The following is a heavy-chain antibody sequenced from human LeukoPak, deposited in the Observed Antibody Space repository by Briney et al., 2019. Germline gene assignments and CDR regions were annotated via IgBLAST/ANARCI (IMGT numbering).Heavy chain of an antibody. CDR1: GFSFSSAW. CDR2: ITSDGSTT. V-gene: IGHV3-74*01. D-gene: IGHD2-2*01. Sequence: PGGSLRLSCAASGFSFSSAWMHWVRQAPGEGLVAVSRITSDGSTTWYADSVRGRFTISKDNAKNTLYLQMNSLRVDDTAVYYCARDWYYAIDYWGQGTLVTVSS. CDR3: ARDWYYAIDY. J-gene: IGHJ4*02.